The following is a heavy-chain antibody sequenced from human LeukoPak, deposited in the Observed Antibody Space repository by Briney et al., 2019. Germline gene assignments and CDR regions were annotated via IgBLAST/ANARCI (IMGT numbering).Heavy chain of an antibody. CDR3: AKDLRDYYGSVKY. Sequence: GGSLRLSCAASGFTFSSYGMHWVRQAPGKGLEWVAVISYDGSNKYYADSVKGRFTISRDNSKNTLYLQTNSLRAEDTAVYYCAKDLRDYYGSVKYWGQGTLVTVSS. V-gene: IGHV3-30*18. CDR2: ISYDGSNK. J-gene: IGHJ4*02. D-gene: IGHD3-10*01. CDR1: GFTFSSYG.